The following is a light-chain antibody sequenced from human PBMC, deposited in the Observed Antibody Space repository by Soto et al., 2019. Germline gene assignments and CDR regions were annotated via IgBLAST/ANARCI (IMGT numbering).Light chain of an antibody. CDR1: QSVNSN. V-gene: IGKV3-15*01. J-gene: IGKJ1*01. CDR3: QQYNNWPT. Sequence: EIVMTQSPATLSVSPGERATLSCRASQSVNSNLAWYQQKPGQAPRLLLYGASTRATGVPATFSGSGSGTEFTLTVSSLQSEEFAVYFCQQYNNWPTFGKGTKVEIK. CDR2: GAS.